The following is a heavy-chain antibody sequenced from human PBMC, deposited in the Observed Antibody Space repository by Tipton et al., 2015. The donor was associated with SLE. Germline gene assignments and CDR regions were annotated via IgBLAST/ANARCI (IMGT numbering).Heavy chain of an antibody. D-gene: IGHD6-6*01. V-gene: IGHV4-61*02. J-gene: IGHJ4*02. CDR2: VYTSGST. CDR1: GGSINSDSYY. Sequence: TLSLTCTVSGGSINSDSYYWSWIRQPAGKGLEWIGRVYTSGSTNYKPSLKSRVTISVDTSKNQFSLKLSSVTAADTAVYYCARLAGRRFPFDSWGQGTLVTVSS. CDR3: ARLAGRRFPFDS.